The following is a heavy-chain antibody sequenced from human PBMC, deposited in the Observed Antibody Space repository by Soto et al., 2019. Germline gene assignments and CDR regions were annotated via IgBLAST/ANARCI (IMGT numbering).Heavy chain of an antibody. CDR3: AKGAPSTYCGGDCYLG. D-gene: IGHD2-21*02. Sequence: GGSLRLSCAASGFTFSSYAMSWVRQAPGKGLEWVSAISGSGGSTYYADSVKGRFTISRDNSKNTLYLQMNSLRAEDTAVYYCAKGAPSTYCGGDCYLGWGQGTLVTVS. CDR2: ISGSGGST. J-gene: IGHJ4*02. V-gene: IGHV3-23*01. CDR1: GFTFSSYA.